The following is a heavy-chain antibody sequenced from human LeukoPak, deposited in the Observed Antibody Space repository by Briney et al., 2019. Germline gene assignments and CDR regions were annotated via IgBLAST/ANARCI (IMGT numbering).Heavy chain of an antibody. Sequence: QPGGSLRLSCAASGFTFDDYAMHWVRQAPGKGLEWVSLISGDGDGTYYSDSVKGRFTISRDNRKNSLFLQMNSLRTEDTAFYYCAKDISASVFGVASDYWGQGTLVTVSS. CDR2: ISGDGDGT. CDR3: AKDISASVFGVASDY. V-gene: IGHV3-43*02. CDR1: GFTFDDYA. J-gene: IGHJ4*02. D-gene: IGHD3-3*01.